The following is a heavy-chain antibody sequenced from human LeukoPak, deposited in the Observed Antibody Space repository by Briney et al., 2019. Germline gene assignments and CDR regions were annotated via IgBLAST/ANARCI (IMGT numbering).Heavy chain of an antibody. CDR2: IYYSGST. CDR3: ATRGRYCSSTSCYPNHDY. CDR1: GGSISSYY. V-gene: IGHV4-59*01. J-gene: IGHJ4*02. Sequence: SETLSLTCTVSGGSISSYYWSWIRQPPGKGLEWIGYIYYSGSTNYNPSLKSRVTVSVDTSKNQFSLKLSSVTAAATAVYYCATRGRYCSSTSCYPNHDYWGQGTLVTVSS. D-gene: IGHD2-2*01.